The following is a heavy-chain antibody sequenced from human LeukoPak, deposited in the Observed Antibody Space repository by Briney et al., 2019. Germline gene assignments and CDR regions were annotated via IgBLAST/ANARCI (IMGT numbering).Heavy chain of an antibody. CDR2: IYPGDSDT. Sequence: PGESLKISCKGSGYSFTSYWIGWVRQMPGKGLEWMGIIYPGDSDTRYSPSFQGQDTISADKSISTAYLQWSSLKASDTAMYYCARQPPFTTVTTKVDYWGQGALVTVSS. V-gene: IGHV5-51*01. J-gene: IGHJ4*02. CDR1: GYSFTSYW. CDR3: ARQPPFTTVTTKVDY. D-gene: IGHD4-17*01.